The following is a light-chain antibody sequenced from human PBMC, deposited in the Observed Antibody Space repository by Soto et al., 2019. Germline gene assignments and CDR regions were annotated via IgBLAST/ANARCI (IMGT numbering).Light chain of an antibody. CDR3: QHYNCYSEA. CDR1: QSISSW. J-gene: IGKJ1*01. Sequence: DIQMSQSRSTHYESVRDRVTITCRASQSISSWLAWHQQKPGKAPKLLLYAASNLQSGVPSRFSGSGSGTEFTLTISSLQADDVTTYYCQHYNCYSEAFGQGTKVDIK. CDR2: AAS. V-gene: IGKV1-5*01.